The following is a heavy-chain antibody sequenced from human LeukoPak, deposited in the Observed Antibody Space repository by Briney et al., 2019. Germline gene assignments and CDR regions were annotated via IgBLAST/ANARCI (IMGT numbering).Heavy chain of an antibody. J-gene: IGHJ4*02. V-gene: IGHV3-23*01. CDR2: ISASGSTI. Sequence: GGSLRLSCVASGFTFTHYAMTWVRQAPGKGLEWVSDISASGSTIHYADSVKGRFTVSRDNSKNTVFLQMISLRVEDTALYHCTKGRGDWGGNYLDHWGQGTHVTVSS. D-gene: IGHD2-21*02. CDR3: TKGRGDWGGNYLDH. CDR1: GFTFTHYA.